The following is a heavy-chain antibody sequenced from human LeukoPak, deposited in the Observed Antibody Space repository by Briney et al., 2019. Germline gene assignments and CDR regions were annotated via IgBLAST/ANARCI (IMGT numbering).Heavy chain of an antibody. V-gene: IGHV3-7*01. CDR1: GFTFGDYA. CDR2: IKQDGTEK. D-gene: IGHD2-8*01. J-gene: IGHJ4*02. Sequence: GGSLRLSCTASGFTFGDYAMSWVRQAPGKGLEWAANIKQDGTEKYYVDSVNGRFTISRDNAKNSLYLQMNSLRAEDTAVYYCARDMYGGTDYWGQGTLVTVSS. CDR3: ARDMYGGTDY.